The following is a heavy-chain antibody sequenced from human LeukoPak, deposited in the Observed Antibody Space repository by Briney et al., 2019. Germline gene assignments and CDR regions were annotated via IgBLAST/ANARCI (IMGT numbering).Heavy chain of an antibody. CDR2: ISSSGSTI. D-gene: IGHD1-1*01. J-gene: IGHJ3*01. V-gene: IGHV3-11*04. Sequence: PGGSLRLSCAASGFTFSDYYMSWIRQAPGKGLEWVSYISSSGSTIYYADSVKGRFTISRDHAKNSLFLQMNSLRAEDTAVYYCVRYGRRANDQPFGVWGQGTMVTVSS. CDR3: VRYGRRANDQPFGV. CDR1: GFTFSDYY.